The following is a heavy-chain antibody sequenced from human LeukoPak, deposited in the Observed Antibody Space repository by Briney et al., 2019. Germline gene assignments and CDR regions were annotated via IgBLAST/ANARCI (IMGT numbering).Heavy chain of an antibody. J-gene: IGHJ4*02. Sequence: SQTLPLTCALSGDSVSSHSVAWNWLRQSPSRGLDWLGRTYFMSKWYTDYAVSVKSRLTITPATSKNPCSLQLNSVTPEDTAVYYCAYSSGWKSAFDYWGQGTLVTVSS. CDR3: AYSSGWKSAFDY. CDR2: TYFMSKWYT. CDR1: GDSVSSHSVA. D-gene: IGHD6-19*01. V-gene: IGHV6-1*01.